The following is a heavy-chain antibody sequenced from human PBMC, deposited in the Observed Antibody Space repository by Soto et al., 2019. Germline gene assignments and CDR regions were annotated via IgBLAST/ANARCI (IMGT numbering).Heavy chain of an antibody. CDR3: ASAQVLWFENYGMDV. J-gene: IGHJ6*02. Sequence: SETLSLTCTVSGGSISSSSYYWGWIRQPPGKGLEWIGSIYYSGSTYYNPSLKSRVTISVDTSKNQFSLKLSSVTAADTAVYYCASAQVLWFENYGMDVWGQGTTVTVSS. V-gene: IGHV4-39*01. CDR2: IYYSGST. CDR1: GGSISSSSYY. D-gene: IGHD3-10*01.